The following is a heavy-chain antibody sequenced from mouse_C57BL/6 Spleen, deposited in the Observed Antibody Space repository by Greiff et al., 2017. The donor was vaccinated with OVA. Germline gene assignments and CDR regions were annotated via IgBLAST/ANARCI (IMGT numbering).Heavy chain of an antibody. CDR1: GYSFTGYY. Sequence: EVQLQQSGPELVKPGASVKISCKASGYSFTGYYMHWVKQSSEKSLEWIGEINPSTGGTSYNQKFKGKATLTVDKSSSTAYMQLKSLTSEDSAVYYCARKGYYGSSPFAYWGQGTLVTVSA. J-gene: IGHJ3*01. CDR2: INPSTGGT. V-gene: IGHV1-43*01. D-gene: IGHD1-1*01. CDR3: ARKGYYGSSPFAY.